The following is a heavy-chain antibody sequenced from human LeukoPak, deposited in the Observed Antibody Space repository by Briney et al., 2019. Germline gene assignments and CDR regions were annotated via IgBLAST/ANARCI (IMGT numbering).Heavy chain of an antibody. V-gene: IGHV4-38-2*02. CDR1: GYSISSGYY. J-gene: IGHJ5*02. CDR3: ARDFLPVPAAINVGFGP. Sequence: NPSETLSLTCAVSGYSISSGYYWGWIRQPPGKGLEWIGSIYHSGSTYYNPSLKSRVTISVDTFKNQFSPKLSSVTAADTAVYYCARDFLPVPAAINVGFGPWGQGTLVTVSS. CDR2: IYHSGST. D-gene: IGHD2-2*02.